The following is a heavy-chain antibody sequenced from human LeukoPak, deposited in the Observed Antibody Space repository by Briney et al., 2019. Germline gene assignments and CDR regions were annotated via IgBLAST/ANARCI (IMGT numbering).Heavy chain of an antibody. CDR3: ARAQHRAGYYYYYGMDV. D-gene: IGHD5-18*01. CDR1: GGSISSGGYY. V-gene: IGHV4-31*03. J-gene: IGHJ6*02. Sequence: SETLSLTCTVSGGSISSGGYYWSWIRQHPGKGLEWIGYNYYSGSTYYNPSLKSRVTISVDTSKNQFSLKLSSVTAADTAVYYCARAQHRAGYYYYYGMDVWGQGTTVTVSS. CDR2: NYYSGST.